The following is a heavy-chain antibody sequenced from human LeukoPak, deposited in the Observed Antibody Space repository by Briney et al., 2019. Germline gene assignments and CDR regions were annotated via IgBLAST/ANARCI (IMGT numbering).Heavy chain of an antibody. CDR1: GFAFDEHG. CDR2: INWSGGST. D-gene: IGHD2-2*01. J-gene: IGHJ4*02. Sequence: GGSLRLSCTASGFAFDEHGMSWVRQVPGKGLDWVSGINWSGGSTGYADPLRGRFTISRDNAKNSLYLQMDSLRAEDTALYYCARAPITSPFYFDYWGQGTLVTVSS. V-gene: IGHV3-20*04. CDR3: ARAPITSPFYFDY.